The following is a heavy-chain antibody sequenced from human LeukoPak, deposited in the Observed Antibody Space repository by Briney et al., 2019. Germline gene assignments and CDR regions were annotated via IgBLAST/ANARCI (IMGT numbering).Heavy chain of an antibody. CDR3: ARDGGGPTGDPYY. Sequence: GGSLRLSCAASGFIFSSYGMHWVRQAPGKGLEWVAVIWYDGSNKYYADSVKGRFTISRDNSKNTLYLQMNSLRAEDTAVYYCARDGGGPTGDPYYWGQGTLVTVSS. V-gene: IGHV3-33*01. D-gene: IGHD7-27*01. CDR1: GFIFSSYG. J-gene: IGHJ4*02. CDR2: IWYDGSNK.